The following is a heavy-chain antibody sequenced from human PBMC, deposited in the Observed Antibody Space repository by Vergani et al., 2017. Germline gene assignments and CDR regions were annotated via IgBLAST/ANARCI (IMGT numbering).Heavy chain of an antibody. Sequence: QVQLVQSGAEVKKPGSSVKVSCKASGGTFSSYAISWVRQAPGQGLEWMGRIIPIFGTANYAQKFQGRVTITADESTSTAYMELSILRSEDTAVYYCARGSYDFWSGPKAEYFQHWGQGTLVTVSS. CDR2: IIPIFGTA. CDR1: GGTFSSYA. D-gene: IGHD3-3*01. J-gene: IGHJ1*01. CDR3: ARGSYDFWSGPKAEYFQH. V-gene: IGHV1-69*18.